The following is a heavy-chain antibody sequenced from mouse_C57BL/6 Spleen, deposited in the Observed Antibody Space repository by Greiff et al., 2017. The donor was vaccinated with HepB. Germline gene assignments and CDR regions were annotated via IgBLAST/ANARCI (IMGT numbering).Heavy chain of an antibody. Sequence: EVQGVESGGDLVKPGGSLKLSCAASGFTFSSYGMSWVRQTPDKRLEWVATISSGGSYTYYPDSVKGRFTISRDNAKNTLYLQMSSLKSEDTAMYYCARREVGPFDYWGQGTTLTVSS. V-gene: IGHV5-6*01. J-gene: IGHJ2*01. CDR1: GFTFSSYG. D-gene: IGHD1-1*02. CDR3: ARREVGPFDY. CDR2: ISSGGSYT.